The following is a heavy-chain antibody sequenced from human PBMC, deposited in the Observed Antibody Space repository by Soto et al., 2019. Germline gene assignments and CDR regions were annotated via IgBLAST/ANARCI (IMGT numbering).Heavy chain of an antibody. CDR2: ISGSGAST. Sequence: LRLSCAASGFPFSSYAMTWVRQAPGKGLEWVSLISGSGASTYYADSVKGRFTISRDNSRDTLYLQMNSLRAEDTAVYYCAKVDGSGTYNNVPDYWGQGTLVTVSS. D-gene: IGHD3-10*01. CDR3: AKVDGSGTYNNVPDY. V-gene: IGHV3-23*01. J-gene: IGHJ4*02. CDR1: GFPFSSYA.